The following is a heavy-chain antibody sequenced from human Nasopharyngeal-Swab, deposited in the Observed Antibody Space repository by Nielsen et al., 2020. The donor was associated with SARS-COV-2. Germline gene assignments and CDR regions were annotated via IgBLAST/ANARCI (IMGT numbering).Heavy chain of an antibody. Sequence: SETLSLTCTVSDGSVSSGSYYWSWIRQPPGKGLEWIGYIYYSGSTNYNPSLKSRVTISVDTSKNQFSLKLSSVTAADTAVYYCARDYYYYMDVWGKGTTVTVSS. CDR3: ARDYYYYMDV. CDR2: IYYSGST. CDR1: DGSVSSGSYY. J-gene: IGHJ6*03. V-gene: IGHV4-61*01.